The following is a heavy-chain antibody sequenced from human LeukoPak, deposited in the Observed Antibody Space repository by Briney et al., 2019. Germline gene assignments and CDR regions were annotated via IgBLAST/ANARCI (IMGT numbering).Heavy chain of an antibody. Sequence: ASVKVSCKASGYTFTSYDINWVRQASGQGLEWMGWMNPNSGNTGYAQKLLDRVTVTRNTSTSTAYMELSSLRSEDTAVYYCARGRKGNGNAPLTLLDYWGQGTLVTVSS. D-gene: IGHD2/OR15-2a*01. J-gene: IGHJ4*02. CDR2: MNPNSGNT. V-gene: IGHV1-8*01. CDR3: ARGRKGNGNAPLTLLDY. CDR1: GYTFTSYD.